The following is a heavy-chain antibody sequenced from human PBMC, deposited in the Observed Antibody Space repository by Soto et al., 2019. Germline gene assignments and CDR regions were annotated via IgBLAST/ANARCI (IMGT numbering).Heavy chain of an antibody. Sequence: KPSETLSLTCTVSGGSISSSSYYWGWIRQPPGKGLEWIVSIYYSGSTYYNPSLKSRVTISVDTSKNQFSLKLSSVTAADTAVYYCARVGRSGSYYNYYYYGMDVWGQGTTVTVSS. CDR3: ARVGRSGSYYNYYYYGMDV. CDR1: GGSISSSSYY. V-gene: IGHV4-39*01. D-gene: IGHD1-26*01. CDR2: IYYSGST. J-gene: IGHJ6*02.